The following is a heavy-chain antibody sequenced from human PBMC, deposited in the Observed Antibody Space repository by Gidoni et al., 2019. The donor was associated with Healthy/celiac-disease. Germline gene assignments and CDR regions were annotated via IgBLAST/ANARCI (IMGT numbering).Heavy chain of an antibody. CDR3: ARDGAPYYYYYGMDV. J-gene: IGHJ6*02. D-gene: IGHD3-16*01. CDR2: TYYMSKWYN. CDR1: GDSVSSNNSA. Sequence: QVQLQQSGPGLVKPSQTPPLTSAISGDSVSSNNSAWNWIRHAPSRGLEWLGRTYYMSKWYNDYAVSVKSRITNNPDTSKNQFSLQLNSVTPEDTAVYYCARDGAPYYYYYGMDVWGQGTTVTVSS. V-gene: IGHV6-1*01.